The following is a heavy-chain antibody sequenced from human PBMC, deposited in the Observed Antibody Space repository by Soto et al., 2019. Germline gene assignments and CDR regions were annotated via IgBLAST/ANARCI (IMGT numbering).Heavy chain of an antibody. D-gene: IGHD3-10*01. J-gene: IGHJ4*02. CDR2: IHYSGST. CDR3: ARRGSGSYSDY. V-gene: IGHV4-59*08. Sequence: SETLSLTCTVSGGSISNYYWSWIRQPPGKGLEWIGYIHYSGSTNYSPSLKSRVTISVDTSKNQFSLKLSSVTAADTAVYYCARRGSGSYSDYWGQGTLVTVSS. CDR1: GGSISNYY.